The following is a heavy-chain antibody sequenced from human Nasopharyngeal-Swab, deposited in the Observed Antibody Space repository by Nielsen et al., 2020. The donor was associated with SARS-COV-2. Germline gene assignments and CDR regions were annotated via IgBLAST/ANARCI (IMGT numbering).Heavy chain of an antibody. CDR3: ARISGSSRRTFGQ. CDR1: GFSLTTIGMR. CDR2: IDWDDDK. V-gene: IGHV2-70*04. D-gene: IGHD6-13*01. J-gene: IGHJ4*02. Sequence: SGPTLVKPTQTLTLTCSFSGFSLTTIGMRVSWLRQPPGKALEWLARIDWDDDKYYTTSLKTRLTISKDTSKNQVVLTMTNMDPVDTATYYCARISGSSRRTFGQWGQGALVTVSS.